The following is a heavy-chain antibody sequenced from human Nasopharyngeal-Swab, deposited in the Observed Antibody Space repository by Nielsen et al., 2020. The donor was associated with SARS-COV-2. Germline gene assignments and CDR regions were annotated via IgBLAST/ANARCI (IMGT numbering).Heavy chain of an antibody. Sequence: GGSLRLSCAASGFTFDDFGMSWVRQVPGKGLEWVSGINWNGGSTGYADSVKGRFTISRDNSRKSLYLQMNSLRAEDTAFYHCARGDYYNSAAFDIWGQGTKVIVSS. J-gene: IGHJ3*02. CDR2: INWNGGST. CDR3: ARGDYYNSAAFDI. V-gene: IGHV3-20*01. D-gene: IGHD3-22*01. CDR1: GFTFDDFG.